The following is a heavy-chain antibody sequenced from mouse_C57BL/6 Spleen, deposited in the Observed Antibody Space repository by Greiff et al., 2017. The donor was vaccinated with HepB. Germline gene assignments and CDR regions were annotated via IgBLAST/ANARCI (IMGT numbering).Heavy chain of an antibody. D-gene: IGHD1-1*01. CDR3: ANYYGSSYYYAMDY. V-gene: IGHV3-6*01. CDR2: ISYDGSN. CDR1: GYSITSGYY. Sequence: EVKLMESGPGLVKPSQSLSLTCSVTGYSITSGYYWNWIRQFPGNKLEWMGYISYDGSNNYNPSLKNRISITRDTSKNQFFLKLNSVTTEDTATYYCANYYGSSYYYAMDYWGQGTSVTVSS. J-gene: IGHJ4*01.